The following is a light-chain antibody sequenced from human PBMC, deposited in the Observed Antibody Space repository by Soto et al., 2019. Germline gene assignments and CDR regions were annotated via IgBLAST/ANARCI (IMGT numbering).Light chain of an antibody. J-gene: IGLJ3*02. CDR1: SSNIASHY. V-gene: IGLV1-47*01. CDR2: RNY. CDR3: AAWDDSLSGRV. Sequence: QSALTQPPSASGTPGQRVTISCSGSSSNIASHYVSWYQQLPGAAPKLLIYRNYQRPSGVPDRFSGSKSGTSASLAISGLRSEDEADYYCAAWDDSLSGRVFGGGTKVTVL.